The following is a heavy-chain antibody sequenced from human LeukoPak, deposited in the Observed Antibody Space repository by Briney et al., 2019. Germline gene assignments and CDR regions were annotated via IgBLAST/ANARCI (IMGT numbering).Heavy chain of an antibody. CDR2: ISYDANIGSNK. D-gene: IGHD3-3*01. CDR3: ARDGGYDFWSGYYQDY. V-gene: IGHV3-30-3*01. Sequence: GRSLRLSCATSGFTFSRYAMHWVRQAPGKGLEWVALISYDANIGSNKYYADSVKGRFTISRDNSKNTLYLQMNSLRAEDTAVYYCARDGGYDFWSGYYQDYWGQGTLVTVSS. CDR1: GFTFSRYA. J-gene: IGHJ4*02.